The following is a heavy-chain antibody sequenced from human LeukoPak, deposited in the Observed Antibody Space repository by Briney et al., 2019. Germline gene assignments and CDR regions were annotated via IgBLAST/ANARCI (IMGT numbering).Heavy chain of an antibody. J-gene: IGHJ4*02. V-gene: IGHV3-11*01. D-gene: IGHD3-9*01. CDR1: GFTFRDYY. CDR3: ARETYYDILTGYLDY. CDR2: ISSSGSTI. Sequence: GGSLRLSCAASGFTFRDYYMSWIRQAPGKGLEWVSYISSSGSTIYYADSVKGRFTISRDNAKNSLYLQMNSLRAEDTAVYYCARETYYDILTGYLDYWGQGTLVTVSS.